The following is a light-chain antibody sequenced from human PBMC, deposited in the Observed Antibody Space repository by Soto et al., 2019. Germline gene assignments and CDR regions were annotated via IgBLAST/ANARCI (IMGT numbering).Light chain of an antibody. J-gene: IGKJ3*01. CDR3: QKRITWPRFT. Sequence: EIVLTQSPATLSLSPGERATLSCRASQSVSSYLAWYQQKPGQAPRLLIYDAYNRATGIPARFSGSGSGTDFTLTISSLSPEDFAVYYCQKRITWPRFTFGPGPKVDI. V-gene: IGKV3-11*01. CDR1: QSVSSY. CDR2: DAY.